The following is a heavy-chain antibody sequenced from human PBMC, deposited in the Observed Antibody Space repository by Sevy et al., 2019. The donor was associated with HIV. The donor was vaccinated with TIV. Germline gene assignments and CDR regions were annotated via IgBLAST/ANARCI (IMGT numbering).Heavy chain of an antibody. CDR3: ARVPRGQLWYSGSLGGYYYHMDV. J-gene: IGHJ6*03. Sequence: SETLSLSCSVSGGSVSSGTYYWSWIRQLPGKGLEWSAHIYKTGSANYKLSLQSRVTMSVDTSTNQFSLRLRSVTAADMAVYYCARVPRGQLWYSGSLGGYYYHMDVWGKGTTVTVSS. V-gene: IGHV4-61*01. CDR2: IYKTGSA. D-gene: IGHD3-16*01. CDR1: GGSVSSGTYY.